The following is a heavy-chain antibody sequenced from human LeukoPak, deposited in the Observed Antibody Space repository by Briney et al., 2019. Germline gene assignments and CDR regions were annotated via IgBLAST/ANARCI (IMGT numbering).Heavy chain of an antibody. J-gene: IGHJ4*02. V-gene: IGHV3-7*01. CDR1: GLTFSSYW. CDR2: KKQDGSEK. CDR3: ARDMPYSSSSDY. Sequence: GGSLRLSCAASGLTFSSYWMSWVRQAPGKGLEWVANKKQDGSEKYYVDSVKDRFTISRDNAKNSLYLQMNSPRAEDTAVYYCARDMPYSSSSDYWGQGTLVTVSS. D-gene: IGHD6-13*01.